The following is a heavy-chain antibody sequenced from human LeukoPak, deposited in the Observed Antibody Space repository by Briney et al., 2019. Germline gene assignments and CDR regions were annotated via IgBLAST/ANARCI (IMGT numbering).Heavy chain of an antibody. D-gene: IGHD7-27*01. CDR2: ISGSGGTT. J-gene: IGHJ4*02. CDR3: AKGPWGYFDY. Sequence: GGSLRLSCTASGFTFEICDMNWVRQAPGKGLEWVSVISGSGGTTYYADSVKGRFTISRDNSKNTLYLQMNSLRAEDTAVYYCAKGPWGYFDYWGQGTLVTVSS. V-gene: IGHV3-23*01. CDR1: GFTFEICD.